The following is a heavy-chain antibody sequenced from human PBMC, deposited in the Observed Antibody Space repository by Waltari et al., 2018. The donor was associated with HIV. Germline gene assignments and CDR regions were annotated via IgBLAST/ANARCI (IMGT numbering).Heavy chain of an antibody. CDR1: GFSLNTSGMC. D-gene: IGHD3-10*01. CDR2: IDWDDDK. Sequence: QVTLRESGPALVKTTQTLTLTCTFSGFSLNTSGMCVSWIRQPPGKVLEWLARIDWDDDKYYSTSLKTRLTISKDTSKNQVVLTMTNMDPVDTATYYCARSEITMVRGATYGMDVWGQGTTVSVSS. CDR3: ARSEITMVRGATYGMDV. J-gene: IGHJ6*02. V-gene: IGHV2-70*15.